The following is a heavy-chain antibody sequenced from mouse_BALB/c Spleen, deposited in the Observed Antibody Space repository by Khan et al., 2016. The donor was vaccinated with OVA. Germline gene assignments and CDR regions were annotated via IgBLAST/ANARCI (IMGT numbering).Heavy chain of an antibody. CDR1: EHIFTNYP. CDR3: ASYYRYPAWFAY. D-gene: IGHD2-14*01. Sequence: QVQLKPSGAELARPGASVKMSCKTSEHIFTNYPMHWVKQRPGQGLEWIGYINPSSGYTNYNQKFKDKATLTADKSSSTAYMQLSSLTSDDSAVYYCASYYRYPAWFAYWGQGTLVTVSA. CDR2: INPSSGYT. V-gene: IGHV1-4*01. J-gene: IGHJ3*01.